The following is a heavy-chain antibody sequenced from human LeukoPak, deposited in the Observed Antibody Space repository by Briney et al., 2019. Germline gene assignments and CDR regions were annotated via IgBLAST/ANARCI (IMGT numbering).Heavy chain of an antibody. CDR1: GFTFSSYW. V-gene: IGHV3-74*01. J-gene: IGHJ4*02. CDR3: ARDNGGVDY. Sequence: GGSLGLSCEASGFTFSSYWMHWVRQAPGKGLVWVSHINTDGSSTNYADSVRGRFTVSRDNAKNTLNLQMNSLRVEDTAVYYCARDNGGVDYWGQGTLVTVSS. CDR2: INTDGSST. D-gene: IGHD2-8*01.